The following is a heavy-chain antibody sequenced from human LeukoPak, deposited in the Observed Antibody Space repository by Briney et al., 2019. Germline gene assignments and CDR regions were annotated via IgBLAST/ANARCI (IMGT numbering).Heavy chain of an antibody. Sequence: SETLSLTCTVSGGSISSYYWSWIRQPPGKGLEWIGHIYYSGSTNYNSSLKSRVTMSVDTSKNQFSLKLSSVTAADTAVYYCARGGYYYDSSGGRDFQHWGQGTLVTVSS. J-gene: IGHJ1*01. D-gene: IGHD3-22*01. CDR3: ARGGYYYDSSGGRDFQH. CDR2: IYYSGST. V-gene: IGHV4-59*12. CDR1: GGSISSYY.